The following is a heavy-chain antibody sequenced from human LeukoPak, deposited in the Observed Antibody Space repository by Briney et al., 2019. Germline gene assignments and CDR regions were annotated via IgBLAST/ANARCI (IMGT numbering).Heavy chain of an antibody. CDR1: GFTVSSNY. CDR3: AKGIRLITMVRGVISYYFDY. CDR2: ISGSGGST. D-gene: IGHD3-10*01. Sequence: GGSLRLSCAASGFTVSSNYMSWVRQAPGKGLEWVSVISGSGGSTYYADSVKGRFTISRDNSKNTLYLQMNSLRAEDTAVYYYAKGIRLITMVRGVISYYFDYWGQGTLVTVSS. J-gene: IGHJ4*02. V-gene: IGHV3-23*01.